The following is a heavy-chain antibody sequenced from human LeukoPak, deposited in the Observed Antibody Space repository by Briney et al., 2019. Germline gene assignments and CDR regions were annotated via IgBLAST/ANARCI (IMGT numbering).Heavy chain of an antibody. D-gene: IGHD3-16*01. CDR1: SGFSTHYY. CDR3: TKGYYEPFDV. Sequence: SETLSLTCTVSSGFSTHYYWNWIRHPPGKGLEWIGCVSDTGRTTYNPSLKSRLTISVDTSKRQFSLTLTSLTAADTAVYYCTKGYYEPFDVWGQGILVTVSS. V-gene: IGHV4-59*13. J-gene: IGHJ4*02. CDR2: VSDTGRT.